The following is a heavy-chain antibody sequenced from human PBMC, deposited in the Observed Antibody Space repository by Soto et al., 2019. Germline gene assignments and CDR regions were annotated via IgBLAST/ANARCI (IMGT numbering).Heavy chain of an antibody. D-gene: IGHD3-3*01. CDR3: ARAPRGTIFGVVIPYYYYGMDV. CDR1: GGTFSSYA. J-gene: IGHJ6*02. V-gene: IGHV1-69*01. CDR2: IIPIFGTA. Sequence: QVQLVQSGAEVQKPGSSVKVSCKASGGTFSSYAISWVRQAPGQGLEWMGGIIPIFGTANYAQKFQGRVTITADESTSTAYMELSSLRSEDTAVYYCARAPRGTIFGVVIPYYYYGMDVWGQGTTVTVSS.